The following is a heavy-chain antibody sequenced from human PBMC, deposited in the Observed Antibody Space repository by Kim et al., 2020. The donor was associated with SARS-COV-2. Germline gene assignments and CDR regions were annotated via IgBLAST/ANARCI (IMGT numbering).Heavy chain of an antibody. CDR1: GYTFTDYY. Sequence: ASVKVSCKASGYTFTDYYMHWVRQAPGQGLEWMGIIKASSGSTTYAQKFQGRVTMTRDTSTSTVYMELTSLRSEDTAVYYCARGAGKYSSSFPDYWGQGTLVTVSS. D-gene: IGHD6-19*01. CDR3: ARGAGKYSSSFPDY. J-gene: IGHJ4*02. V-gene: IGHV1-46*01. CDR2: IKASSGST.